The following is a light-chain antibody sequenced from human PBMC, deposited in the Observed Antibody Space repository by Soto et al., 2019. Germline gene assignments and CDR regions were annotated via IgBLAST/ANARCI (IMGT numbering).Light chain of an antibody. CDR2: DVS. J-gene: IGLJ1*01. CDR3: CSYAGTYSYV. CDR1: SSDVGAYNY. Sequence: QSALTHPRSVSGSPGQSVTISCTGTSSDVGAYNYVSWYQQHPGKAPKFMIYDVSKRPSGVPDRFSGSKSGNTASLTISGLQAEDEADYYCCSYAGTYSYVFGPGTKVTV. V-gene: IGLV2-11*01.